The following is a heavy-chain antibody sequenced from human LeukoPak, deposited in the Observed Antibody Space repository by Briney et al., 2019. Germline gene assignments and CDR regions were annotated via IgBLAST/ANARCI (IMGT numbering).Heavy chain of an antibody. CDR2: ISDSGGTT. J-gene: IGHJ3*01. V-gene: IGHV3-23*01. CDR1: GFTFAGYA. Sequence: GGSLRLSCAASGFTFAGYAMSWVRQAPGKGLEWVSGISDSGGTTYYADSVKGRFTISRDNSKNTLYLQMNSLRAEDTATYYCAREDPGPFDAFDAWGQGAKVTVSS. CDR3: AREDPGPFDAFDA.